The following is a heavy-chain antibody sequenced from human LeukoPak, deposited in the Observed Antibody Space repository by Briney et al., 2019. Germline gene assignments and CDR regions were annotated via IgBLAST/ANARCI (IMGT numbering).Heavy chain of an antibody. Sequence: SETLSLTCAVYGGSFSGYYWGWIRQPPGKGLEWIGEINHSGSTNYNPSLKSRVTISVDTSKNQFSLKLSSVTAADTAVYYCARGAARYFQHWGQGTLVTVSS. D-gene: IGHD6-6*01. CDR3: ARGAARYFQH. J-gene: IGHJ1*01. CDR1: GGSFSGYY. CDR2: INHSGST. V-gene: IGHV4-34*01.